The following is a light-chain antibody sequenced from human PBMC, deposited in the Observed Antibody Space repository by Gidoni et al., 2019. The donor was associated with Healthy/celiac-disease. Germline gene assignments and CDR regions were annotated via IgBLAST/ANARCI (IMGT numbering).Light chain of an antibody. CDR2: KVS. CDR3: MQGTPWPGYT. CDR1: QSLVYRAGNTY. Sequence: DVVMTQSPLSLPVTLGQPASITCRSSQSLVYRAGNTYLNWFQQRPGQSPTRLIYKVSNRDSGAPDRSRGSGSGTDFTLKITRVEADDVRVYSCMQGTPWPGYTFGQGTKLEIK. V-gene: IGKV2-30*01. J-gene: IGKJ2*01.